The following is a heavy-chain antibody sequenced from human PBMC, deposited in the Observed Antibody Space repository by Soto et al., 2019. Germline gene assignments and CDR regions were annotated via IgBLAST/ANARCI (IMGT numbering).Heavy chain of an antibody. D-gene: IGHD3-22*01. J-gene: IGHJ3*01. V-gene: IGHV1-46*01. CDR1: GGTFSSY. Sequence: GASVKVSCKASGGTFSSYIHWVRQAPGQGLEWMGIINPSGGSTSYAQKFQGRVTMTRDTSTSTVYMELSSLRSEDTAVYYCARVSVVTVDAFDFWGQGTMVTVSS. CDR2: INPSGGST. CDR3: ARVSVVTVDAFDF.